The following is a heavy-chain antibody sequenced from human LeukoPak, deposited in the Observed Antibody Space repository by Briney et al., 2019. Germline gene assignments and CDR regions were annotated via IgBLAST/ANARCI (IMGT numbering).Heavy chain of an antibody. CDR3: ARGGGSLDY. D-gene: IGHD1-26*01. CDR1: GFTFSDYY. V-gene: IGHV3-11*05. J-gene: IGHJ4*02. Sequence: PGGSLRLSCAASGFTFSDYYMTWVRQAPGKGLEWVSYISSSSSYTNHADSVKGRFTISRDNAKNSLYLQMNSLRAEDTAVYYCARGGGSLDYWGQGTLVTVSS. CDR2: ISSSSSYT.